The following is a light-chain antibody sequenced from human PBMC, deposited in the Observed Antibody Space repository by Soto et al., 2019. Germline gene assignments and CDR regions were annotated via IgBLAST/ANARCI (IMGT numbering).Light chain of an antibody. CDR1: QSVSSY. V-gene: IGKV3-11*01. Sequence: EIVLTQSPVTLSLSPGERATLSCRASQSVSSYLAWYQQKAGQAPRLLIYDASNRATGIPPRFSGSGSETDFTLTISSLEPEDFAVYYCQQRSNWPLTFGGGTKVESK. J-gene: IGKJ4*01. CDR2: DAS. CDR3: QQRSNWPLT.